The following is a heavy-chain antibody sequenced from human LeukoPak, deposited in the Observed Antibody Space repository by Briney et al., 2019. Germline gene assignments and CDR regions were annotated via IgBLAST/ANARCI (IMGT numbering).Heavy chain of an antibody. D-gene: IGHD3-22*01. J-gene: IGHJ4*02. CDR3: ARVLHKRNYDSSTYYGY. CDR2: ITWNGGST. CDR1: GFTFDDYG. V-gene: IGHV3-20*04. Sequence: GGSLRLSCAASGFTFDDYGMSWVRQAPGKGLEWVSGITWNGGSTGYVDSVKGRFTISRDNAKNSLYLQMNSLRAEDTAVYYCARVLHKRNYDSSTYYGYWGQGTLVTVSS.